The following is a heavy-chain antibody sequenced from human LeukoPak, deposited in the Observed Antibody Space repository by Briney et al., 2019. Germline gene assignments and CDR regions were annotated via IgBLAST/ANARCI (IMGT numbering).Heavy chain of an antibody. CDR1: GYSFTSYW. J-gene: IGHJ6*02. Sequence: GESLKISCKGSGYSFTSYWIGWVRQMPGKGLEWMGIIYPGDSDTRYSPSFQGQVTISADKSISTAYRQWSSLKASDTAMYYCARQTAVAGAGYYYYGMDVWGQGTTVTVSS. D-gene: IGHD6-19*01. CDR3: ARQTAVAGAGYYYYGMDV. V-gene: IGHV5-51*01. CDR2: IYPGDSDT.